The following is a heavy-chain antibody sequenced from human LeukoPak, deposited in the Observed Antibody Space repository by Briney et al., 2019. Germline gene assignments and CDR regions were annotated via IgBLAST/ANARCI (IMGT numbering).Heavy chain of an antibody. D-gene: IGHD3-10*01. Sequence: SQTLSLTCTVSDDSLSSSDYYWDWLRQPPGKGLEWIGSIYYTGSTHYNPSLKSRVTISVDTSKNHFSLKLNSVTATDTAVYYCARHGGSGAPDNWGQGTLVTVSS. CDR2: IYYTGST. CDR1: DDSLSSSDYY. J-gene: IGHJ4*02. CDR3: ARHGGSGAPDN. V-gene: IGHV4-39*01.